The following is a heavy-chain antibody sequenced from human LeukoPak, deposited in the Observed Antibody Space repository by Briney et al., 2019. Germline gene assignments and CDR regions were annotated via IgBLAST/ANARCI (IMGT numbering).Heavy chain of an antibody. CDR2: MSGSGGET. V-gene: IGHV3-23*01. CDR1: GITLSNYG. D-gene: IGHD3-22*01. CDR3: AKRGVVIRVILVGFYKEAYYFDS. Sequence: GGSLRLSCAVSGITLSNYGMSWVRKAPGKGLEWAAGMSGSGGETNYADSVKGRFTVSRDNSKNTLYLQMKSLRAEDTAVYFCAKRGVVIRVILVGFYKEAYYFDSWGQGALVTVSS. J-gene: IGHJ4*02.